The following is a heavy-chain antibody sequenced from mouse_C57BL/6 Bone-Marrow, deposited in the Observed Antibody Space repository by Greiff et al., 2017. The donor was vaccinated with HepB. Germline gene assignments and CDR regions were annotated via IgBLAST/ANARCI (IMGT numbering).Heavy chain of an antibody. D-gene: IGHD2-3*01. CDR3: ARGVYDGLYYYAMDY. CDR2: IYPGSGNT. Sequence: QVQLQQSGAELVRPGASVKLSCKASGYTFTDYYINWVKQRPGQGLEWIARIYPGSGNTYYNEKFKGKATLTAEKSSSTAYMQLSSLTSEDSAVYFCARGVYDGLYYYAMDYWGQGTSVTVSS. CDR1: GYTFTDYY. J-gene: IGHJ4*01. V-gene: IGHV1-76*01.